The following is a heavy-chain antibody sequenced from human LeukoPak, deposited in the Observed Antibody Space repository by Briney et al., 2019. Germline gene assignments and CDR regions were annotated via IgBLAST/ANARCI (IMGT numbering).Heavy chain of an antibody. Sequence: ASVKVSCKASGGTFSSYAISWVRQAPGQGVEWMGGIIPIFGTANYAQKFQGRVTITADESTSTAYMELSSLRSEDTAVYYCATTTVTTRLGYYYGMDVWGQGTTVTVSS. CDR3: ATTTVTTRLGYYYGMDV. J-gene: IGHJ6*02. V-gene: IGHV1-69*01. CDR2: IIPIFGTA. D-gene: IGHD4-17*01. CDR1: GGTFSSYA.